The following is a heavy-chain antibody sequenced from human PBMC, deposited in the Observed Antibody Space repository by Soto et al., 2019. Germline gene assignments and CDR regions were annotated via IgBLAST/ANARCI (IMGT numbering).Heavy chain of an antibody. V-gene: IGHV1-69*13. CDR2: IIPIFGTA. CDR1: GGTFSSYT. D-gene: IGHD3-22*01. Sequence: SVKVSCKASGGTFSSYTISWVRQAPGQGLEWMGGIIPIFGTANYAQKFQGRVTITADESTSTAYMELSSLRSEDTAVYYCARSYSGIVVVITTKYYYYGMDVWGQGTAVTVSS. CDR3: ARSYSGIVVVITTKYYYYGMDV. J-gene: IGHJ6*02.